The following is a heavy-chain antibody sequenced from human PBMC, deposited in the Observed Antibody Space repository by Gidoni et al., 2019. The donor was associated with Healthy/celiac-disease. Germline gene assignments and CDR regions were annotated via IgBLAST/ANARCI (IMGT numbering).Heavy chain of an antibody. CDR1: GGTFSSYT. CDR3: ASLYRDILTGYYMEGGDY. Sequence: QVQLVQSGAEVKKPGSSVKVSCKASGGTFSSYTISWVRQAPGQGLEWMGRIIPILGIANYAQKFQGRVTITADKSTSTAYMELSSLRSEDTAVYYCASLYRDILTGYYMEGGDYWGQGTLVTVSS. V-gene: IGHV1-69*02. CDR2: IIPILGIA. D-gene: IGHD3-9*01. J-gene: IGHJ4*02.